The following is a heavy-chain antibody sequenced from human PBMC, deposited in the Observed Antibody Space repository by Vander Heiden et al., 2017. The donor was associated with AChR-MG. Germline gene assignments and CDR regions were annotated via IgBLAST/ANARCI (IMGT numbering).Heavy chain of an antibody. CDR1: GFTFSTNS. Sequence: EVQLVESGGGLVQPGGSLRLSCAASGFTFSTNSMNWVRQAPGKGLEWVSYISSSSSTIYYADSVKGGFTISRDNAKNSLYLQMNSLRDEDTAVYYCTHGSGSYYRFDYWGQGTLVTVSS. CDR3: THGSGSYYRFDY. D-gene: IGHD3-10*01. J-gene: IGHJ4*02. CDR2: ISSSSSTI. V-gene: IGHV3-48*02.